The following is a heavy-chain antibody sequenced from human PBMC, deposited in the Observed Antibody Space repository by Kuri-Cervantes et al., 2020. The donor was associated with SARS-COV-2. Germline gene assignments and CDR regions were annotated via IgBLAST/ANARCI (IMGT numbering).Heavy chain of an antibody. V-gene: IGHV3-74*01. D-gene: IGHD3-3*01. CDR1: GFTFSSYW. CDR2: INSDGSST. Sequence: GGSLRLSWAASGFTFSSYWMHWVRQAPGKGLVWVSRINSDGSSTSYADSVKGRFTISRDNAKNTLYLQMNSLRAEDTAVYYCASLSNLEWLPPWGQGTLVTVSS. J-gene: IGHJ5*02. CDR3: ASLSNLEWLPP.